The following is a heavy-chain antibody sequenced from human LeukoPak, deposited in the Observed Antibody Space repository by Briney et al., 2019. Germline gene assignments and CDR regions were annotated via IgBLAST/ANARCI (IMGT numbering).Heavy chain of an antibody. Sequence: GGSLRLSCAASGFTFSSYWMTWVRQAPGKGLEWVAKTKQDGSEKYYVDSVKGRFTISRDNAKNSLYPQMSSLRAEDTAVYYCARGSYQFDYWGQGTLVTVSS. D-gene: IGHD2-2*01. V-gene: IGHV3-7*01. CDR2: TKQDGSEK. CDR3: ARGSYQFDY. J-gene: IGHJ4*02. CDR1: GFTFSSYW.